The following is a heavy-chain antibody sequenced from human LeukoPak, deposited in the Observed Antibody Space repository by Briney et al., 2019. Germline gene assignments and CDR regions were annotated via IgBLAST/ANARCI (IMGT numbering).Heavy chain of an antibody. V-gene: IGHV3-23*01. J-gene: IGHJ4*02. D-gene: IGHD3-10*01. CDR1: GFTFSNYA. CDR2: LRGSGGNT. CDR3: AKGSSFYGSQSHYDH. Sequence: PGGSLRLSCTASGFTFSNYAMSWVRQAPGEGLERVSSLRGSGGNTYYADSVKGRFTISRDNSKNTLDLQMNSLRADDTAVYYCAKGSSFYGSQSHYDHWGQGALVTVSS.